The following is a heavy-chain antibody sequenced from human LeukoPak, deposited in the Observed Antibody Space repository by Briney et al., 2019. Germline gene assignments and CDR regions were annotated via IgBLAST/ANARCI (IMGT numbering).Heavy chain of an antibody. CDR2: IYYSGST. CDR1: GGSISSYY. D-gene: IGHD6-13*01. CDR3: ATLVSYSSSWYDFDY. J-gene: IGHJ4*02. Sequence: SETLSLTCTVSGGSISSYYWRWIRQPPGKGLEWIGYIYYSGSTNYNPSLKSRVTISVDTSKNQFSLKLSSVTAADTAVYYCATLVSYSSSWYDFDYWGQGTLVTVSS. V-gene: IGHV4-59*01.